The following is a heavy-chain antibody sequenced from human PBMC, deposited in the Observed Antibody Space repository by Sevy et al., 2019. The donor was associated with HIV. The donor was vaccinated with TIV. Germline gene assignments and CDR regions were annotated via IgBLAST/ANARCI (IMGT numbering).Heavy chain of an antibody. D-gene: IGHD6-19*01. V-gene: IGHV4-31*03. CDR2: IYYSGST. CDR3: ARDVGIAVPRTGAFDI. J-gene: IGHJ3*02. Sequence: SETLSLTCTVSGGSISSGGYYWSWIRQHPGKGLEWIGYIYYSGSTYYNPSLKSRVTISVDTSKNQFSLKLSSVTAADTAVYHCARDVGIAVPRTGAFDIWGQGTMVTVSS. CDR1: GGSISSGGYY.